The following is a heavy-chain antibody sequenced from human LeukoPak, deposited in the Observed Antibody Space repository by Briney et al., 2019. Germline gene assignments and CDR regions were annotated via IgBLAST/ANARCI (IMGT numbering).Heavy chain of an antibody. CDR1: GFTFSSYA. V-gene: IGHV3-30*04. Sequence: GRSLRLSCAASGFTFSSYAMHWVRQAPGKGLEWVAVISYDGSNKYYADSVKGRFTISRDNAKNSLYLQMNSLRAEDTAVYYCARADSSSSWGQGTLVTVSS. CDR2: ISYDGSNK. D-gene: IGHD6-6*01. J-gene: IGHJ5*02. CDR3: ARADSSSS.